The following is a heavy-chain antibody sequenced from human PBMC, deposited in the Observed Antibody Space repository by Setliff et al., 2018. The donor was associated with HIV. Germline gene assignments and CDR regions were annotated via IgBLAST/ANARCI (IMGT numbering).Heavy chain of an antibody. CDR2: IWYDGSNK. D-gene: IGHD3-16*01. CDR1: GFTFSSYG. Sequence: PGGSLRLSCAASGFTFSSYGMHWVRQAPGKGLEWVAVIWYDGSNKYYAHSVKGRFTISRDDAKKSLYLQMNSLGAEDTAVYYCARSGGIGNYHWDVWGKGTTVTVSS. V-gene: IGHV3-33*03. J-gene: IGHJ6*03. CDR3: ARSGGIGNYHWDV.